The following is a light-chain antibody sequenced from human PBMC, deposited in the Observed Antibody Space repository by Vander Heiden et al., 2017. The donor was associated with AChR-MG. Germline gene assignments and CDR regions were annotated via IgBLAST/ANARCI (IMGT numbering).Light chain of an antibody. J-gene: IGLJ1*01. CDR1: SSDVGGYDY. V-gene: IGLV2-8*01. CDR3: SSYAGSNNLGV. CDR2: EVD. Sequence: QSALTQPPSASGSPGQSVPISCTGTSSDVGGYDYVSWYQQHPGKAPKLIIYEVDKRPSGVPDRFSGSKSGSTASLTVSGLQAEDEADYYCSSYAGSNNLGVLGTGTKVTVL.